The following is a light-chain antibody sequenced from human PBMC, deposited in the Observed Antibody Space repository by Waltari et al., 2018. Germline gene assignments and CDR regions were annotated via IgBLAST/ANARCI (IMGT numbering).Light chain of an antibody. CDR3: QQYNNRPYT. CDR2: GAS. V-gene: IGKV3-15*01. CDR1: QTLTSN. Sequence: EIVMTQSPATLSVSPGERATLSCRASQTLTSNLAWYQQKPGQAPSLLIYGASTRATGIPARFSGSGSGTQFTLTISSLQSEDFVVYYCQQYNNRPYTFGQGTKLEIK. J-gene: IGKJ2*01.